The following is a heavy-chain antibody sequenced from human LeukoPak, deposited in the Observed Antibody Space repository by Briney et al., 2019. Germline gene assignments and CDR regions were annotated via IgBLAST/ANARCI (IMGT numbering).Heavy chain of an antibody. D-gene: IGHD4-17*01. V-gene: IGHV4-39*01. J-gene: IGHJ4*02. Sequence: PSETLSLTCTVSGGSISSSKYSWGWIRQPPGKGLEWIGSVHYSGTTYYNPSLKSRVTISVDTSKNQFSLTLTSVTAADTSVYYCVRRRGDGDYRPDYWGQGTLVTVSS. CDR3: VRRRGDGDYRPDY. CDR2: VHYSGTT. CDR1: GGSISSSKYS.